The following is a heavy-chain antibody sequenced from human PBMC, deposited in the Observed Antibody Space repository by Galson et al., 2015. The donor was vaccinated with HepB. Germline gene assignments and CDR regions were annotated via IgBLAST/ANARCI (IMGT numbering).Heavy chain of an antibody. CDR1: GFTFSRYG. D-gene: IGHD2-15*01. Sequence: SLRLSCAASGFTFSRYGMHWVRQAPGKGLEWVAVIWYDGSNKYYADSVKGRFTISRDNSKNTLYPQMNSLRAEDTAVYYCARPSIGLNGMDVWGQGTTVTVSS. J-gene: IGHJ6*02. CDR3: ARPSIGLNGMDV. CDR2: IWYDGSNK. V-gene: IGHV3-33*01.